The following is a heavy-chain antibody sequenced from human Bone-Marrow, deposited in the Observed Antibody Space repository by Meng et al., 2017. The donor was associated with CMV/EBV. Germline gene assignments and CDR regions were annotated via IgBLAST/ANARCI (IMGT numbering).Heavy chain of an antibody. Sequence: ESLKISCPVSGASIDSRNYYWGWIRQPPGKGLEWIGEIYHSGSTNYNPSLKSRVTISVDKSKNQFSLKLSSVTAADTAVYYCARCNSNYYYYGMDVWGQGTTVTVSS. D-gene: IGHD4-23*01. CDR3: ARCNSNYYYYGMDV. J-gene: IGHJ6*02. CDR2: IYHSGST. V-gene: IGHV4-39*07. CDR1: GASIDSRNYY.